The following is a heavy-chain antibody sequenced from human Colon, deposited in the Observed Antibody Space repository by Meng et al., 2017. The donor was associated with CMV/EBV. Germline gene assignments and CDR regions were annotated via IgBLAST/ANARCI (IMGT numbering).Heavy chain of an antibody. V-gene: IGHV3-73*01. J-gene: IGHJ4*02. CDR1: GFNFSDSA. CDR2: IRSKALGYAT. Sequence: GGSLRPSCAASGFNFSDSAMHWVRQASGKGLEWVGRIRSKALGYATEYAASVKGRFTISRDDSKSTTYLQMNSLKTEDTAVYFCSNSGLGYWGQGTLVTVSS. CDR3: SNSGLGY. D-gene: IGHD6-19*01.